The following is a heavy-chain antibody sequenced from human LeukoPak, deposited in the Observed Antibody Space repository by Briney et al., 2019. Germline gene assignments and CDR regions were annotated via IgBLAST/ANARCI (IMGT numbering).Heavy chain of an antibody. V-gene: IGHV4-59*01. Sequence: NPSETLSLTCTVSGGSISSYYWSWIRQPPGKGLEWIGYIYYSGSTNYNPSLKSRVTISVDTSKNQFSLKLSSVTAADTAVYYCARGARPRHIVPGERDYDYYYYYMDVWGKGTTVTISS. CDR2: IYYSGST. CDR1: GGSISSYY. J-gene: IGHJ6*03. CDR3: ARGARPRHIVPGERDYDYYYYYMDV. D-gene: IGHD2-21*01.